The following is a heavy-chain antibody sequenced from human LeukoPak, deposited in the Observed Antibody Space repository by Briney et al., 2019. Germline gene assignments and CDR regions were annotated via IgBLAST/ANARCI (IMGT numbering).Heavy chain of an antibody. J-gene: IGHJ4*02. CDR3: VRALTGYYFDY. V-gene: IGHV3-66*01. CDR2: IYSGGNT. Sequence: GGSLRLSCAASGFTVSSNYMSWVRQAPGKGLEWVSVIYSGGNTNYADSVKGRFTISRDNSKNTLYLQMNSLRAEDTAVYYCVRALTGYYFDYWGQGTLVTVSS. CDR1: GFTVSSNY. D-gene: IGHD3-10*01.